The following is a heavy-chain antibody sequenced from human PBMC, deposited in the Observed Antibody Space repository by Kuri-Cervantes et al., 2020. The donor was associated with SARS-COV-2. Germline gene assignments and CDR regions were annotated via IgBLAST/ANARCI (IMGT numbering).Heavy chain of an antibody. D-gene: IGHD3-22*01. V-gene: IGHV1-69*13. CDR3: ARAVTDDSSGYKYYFDY. CDR2: IIPIFGTA. Sequence: SVKVSCKASGGTFSSYAISWVRQAPGQGLEWKGRIIPIFGTANYAQKFQGRVTITADESTSTAYMELSSLRSEDTAVYYCARAVTDDSSGYKYYFDYWGQGTLVTVSS. J-gene: IGHJ4*02. CDR1: GGTFSSYA.